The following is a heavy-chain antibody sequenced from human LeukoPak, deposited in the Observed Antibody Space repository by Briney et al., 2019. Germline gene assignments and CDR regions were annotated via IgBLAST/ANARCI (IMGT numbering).Heavy chain of an antibody. CDR3: ARDGDPSWYKLLRATNWFDP. CDR1: GGTFSSYA. Sequence: SVKVSCKASGGTFSSYAISWVRQAPGQGLEWMGGIIPIFGTANYAQKFQGRVTITADKSTSTAYMELSSLRSEDTAVYYCARDGDPSWYKLLRATNWFDPWGQGTLVTVSS. D-gene: IGHD6-13*01. CDR2: IIPIFGTA. V-gene: IGHV1-69*06. J-gene: IGHJ5*02.